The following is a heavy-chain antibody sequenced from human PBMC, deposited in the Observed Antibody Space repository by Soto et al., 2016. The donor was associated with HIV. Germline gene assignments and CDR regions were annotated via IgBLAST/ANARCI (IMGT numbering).Heavy chain of an antibody. J-gene: IGHJ4*02. CDR1: GFTFSSYA. D-gene: IGHD3-22*01. CDR2: ISGSGGST. V-gene: IGHV3-23*01. CDR3: AKGDYYDSSGFIDY. Sequence: EVQLLESGGGLVQPGGSLRLSCAASGFTFSSYAMSWVRQAPGKGLEWVSAISGSGGSTYYADSVKGRFTISRDNSKNTLYLQINSLRAEDTAVYYCAKGDYYDSSGFIDYWGQGTLVHRLL.